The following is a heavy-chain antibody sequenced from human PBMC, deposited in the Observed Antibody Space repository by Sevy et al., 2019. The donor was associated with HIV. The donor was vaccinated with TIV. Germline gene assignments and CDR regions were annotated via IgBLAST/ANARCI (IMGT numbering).Heavy chain of an antibody. D-gene: IGHD4-17*01. Sequence: GGSLRLSCAASGFTFNNYAMTWVRQAPGKGLEWVSSMSAGGTSIYHADSVKSRFTISRDNSKNTLFLQMDTMRAADTAIYYCAKASGVLSDPERKRWRKNYYFHYYMDVWGKGTTVTVSS. CDR2: MSAGGTSI. CDR1: GFTFNNYA. J-gene: IGHJ6*03. V-gene: IGHV3-23*01. CDR3: AKASGVLSDPERKRWRKNYYFHYYMDV.